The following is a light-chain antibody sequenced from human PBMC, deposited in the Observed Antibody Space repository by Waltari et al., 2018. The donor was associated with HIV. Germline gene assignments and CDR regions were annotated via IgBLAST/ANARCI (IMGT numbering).Light chain of an antibody. J-gene: IGKJ1*01. Sequence: DIVMTQSPDSLAVSLGERATINCKSSQSVLYSSNNKNYLSWYQQKPGQPPKLLLYWASTRESGVPDRISGSGSGTDFTLTISSLQAEDVAVYYCQQYYSSPPTFGQGTKVELK. CDR2: WAS. V-gene: IGKV4-1*01. CDR3: QQYYSSPPT. CDR1: QSVLYSSNNKNY.